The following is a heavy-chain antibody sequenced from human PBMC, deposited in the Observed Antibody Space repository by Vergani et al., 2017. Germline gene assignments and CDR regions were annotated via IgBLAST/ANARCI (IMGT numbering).Heavy chain of an antibody. CDR1: GYTFTGYY. CDR2: INPNSGGT. CDR3: ARVRAVRGVIIRAFDY. J-gene: IGHJ4*02. Sequence: QVQLVQSGAEVKKPGASVKVSCKASGYTFTGYYMHWVRQAPGQGLEWMGWINPNSGGTNYAQKFQGRVTMTRDTSISTAYMELSRLRSDDRAVYYCARVRAVRGVIIRAFDYWGQGTLVTVAS. D-gene: IGHD3-10*02. V-gene: IGHV1-2*02.